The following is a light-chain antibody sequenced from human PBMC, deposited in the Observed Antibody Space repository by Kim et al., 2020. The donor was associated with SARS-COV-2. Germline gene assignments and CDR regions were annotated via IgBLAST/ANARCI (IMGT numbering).Light chain of an antibody. Sequence: EIVLTQSPGTLSLSPGERGTLSCRASQSVSSTYLAWYQQKPGQAPRLLIYGPSSRATGIPDRFSGSGSGTDFTLTISRLEPEDFAVYYCQQYDRLPPTFGQGTKVDIK. V-gene: IGKV3-20*01. CDR1: QSVSSTY. J-gene: IGKJ1*01. CDR3: QQYDRLPPT. CDR2: GPS.